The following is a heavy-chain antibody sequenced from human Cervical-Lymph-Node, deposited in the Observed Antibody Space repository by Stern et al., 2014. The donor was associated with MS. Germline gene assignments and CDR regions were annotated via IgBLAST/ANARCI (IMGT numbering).Heavy chain of an antibody. CDR1: GFIFTNYW. CDR3: TRGRSGSNSALDY. D-gene: IGHD4-11*01. Sequence: EMQLVASGGGLVQPGGSLRLSCAASGFIFTNYWMHWVRQAPGKVLVWVSRVNSDGIQITYADSVKGRFTISRDNDKNTLSLQMNTLRAEDTAVYYCTRGRSGSNSALDYWGQGTLVTVSS. J-gene: IGHJ4*02. CDR2: VNSDGIQI. V-gene: IGHV3-74*03.